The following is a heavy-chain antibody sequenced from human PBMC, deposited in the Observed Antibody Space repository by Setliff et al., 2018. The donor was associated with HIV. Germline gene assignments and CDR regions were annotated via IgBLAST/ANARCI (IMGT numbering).Heavy chain of an antibody. Sequence: PGGSLRLSCTASGFPFRDHYMDWVRQASGKGLEWVGRIGNKPNSYTTEYAASLKGRFTISRDDSQNSLYLQMNSLRVDDTAVYYCARDSGTVVGATGPGYWGQGTLVTVSS. J-gene: IGHJ4*02. CDR1: GFPFRDHY. D-gene: IGHD1-26*01. V-gene: IGHV3-72*01. CDR2: IGNKPNSYTT. CDR3: ARDSGTVVGATGPGY.